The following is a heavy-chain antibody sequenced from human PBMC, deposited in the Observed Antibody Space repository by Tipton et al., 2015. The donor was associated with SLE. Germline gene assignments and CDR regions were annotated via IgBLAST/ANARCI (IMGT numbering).Heavy chain of an antibody. CDR3: ARGGDSSGFGWFDP. CDR1: GGSISSHY. CDR2: IYYSGST. V-gene: IGHV4-59*11. Sequence: GLVKPSETLSLTCTVSGGSISSHYWSWIRQPPGKGLEWIGYIYYSGSTNYNPSLKSRVTISVDTSKNQFSLKLNSVTAADTAVYYCARGGDSSGFGWFDPWGQGTLVTVSS. J-gene: IGHJ5*02. D-gene: IGHD6-19*01.